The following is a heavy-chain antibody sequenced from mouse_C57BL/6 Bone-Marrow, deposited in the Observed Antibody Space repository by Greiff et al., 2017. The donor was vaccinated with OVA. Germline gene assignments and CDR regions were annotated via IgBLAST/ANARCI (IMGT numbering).Heavy chain of an antibody. D-gene: IGHD4-1*01. Sequence: EVKLLESGPGLVKPSQSLSLTCSVTGYSITSGYYWNWIRQFPGNKLEWMGYISYDGSNNYNPSLKNRISITRDTSKNQFFLKLNSVTTEDTATYYCARGWTGPFDYWGQGTTLTVSS. V-gene: IGHV3-6*01. CDR2: ISYDGSN. J-gene: IGHJ2*01. CDR3: ARGWTGPFDY. CDR1: GYSITSGYY.